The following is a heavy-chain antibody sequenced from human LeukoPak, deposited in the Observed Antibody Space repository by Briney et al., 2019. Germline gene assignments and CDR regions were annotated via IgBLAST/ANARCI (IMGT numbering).Heavy chain of an antibody. CDR3: AKAEGHGDYYFDY. Sequence: GASLRLSCAASGFTFSSYAMSWVRQAPGKGLELVSAISGSGGSTYYADSVKGRFTISRDNSKNTLYLQMNSLRAEDTAVYYCAKAEGHGDYYFDYWGQGTLVTVSS. J-gene: IGHJ4*02. D-gene: IGHD4-17*01. CDR2: ISGSGGST. CDR1: GFTFSSYA. V-gene: IGHV3-23*01.